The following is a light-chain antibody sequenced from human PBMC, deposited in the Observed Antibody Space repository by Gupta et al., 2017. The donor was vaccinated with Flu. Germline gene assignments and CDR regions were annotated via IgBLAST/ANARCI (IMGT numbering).Light chain of an antibody. Sequence: QSALTQPPSASGSPGQSVTISCTGTSRDVGGYNYVSWFQPPPGKAPKLIIYEVSKRPSGFPDRFSGSKSGNTASLTVSGLQAEDEADYYCSSYAGSNNLRVFGTGTKVTVL. J-gene: IGLJ1*01. CDR1: SRDVGGYNY. CDR2: EVS. V-gene: IGLV2-8*01. CDR3: SSYAGSNNLRV.